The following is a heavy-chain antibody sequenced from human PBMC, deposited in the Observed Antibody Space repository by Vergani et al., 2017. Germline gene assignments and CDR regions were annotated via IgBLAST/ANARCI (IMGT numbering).Heavy chain of an antibody. V-gene: IGHV3-7*01. J-gene: IGHJ5*02. D-gene: IGHD2-2*01. Sequence: EVQLVESGGGLVQPGGSLRLSCAASGFTFSSHWMSWVRQAPGKGLEWVANIKQDGSEKYYVDSVKGRFTISRDNAKNPLYLQMNSLRAEDTAVYYCARDISPGYCSSTSCQRWFDPWGQGTLVTVSS. CDR2: IKQDGSEK. CDR3: ARDISPGYCSSTSCQRWFDP. CDR1: GFTFSSHW.